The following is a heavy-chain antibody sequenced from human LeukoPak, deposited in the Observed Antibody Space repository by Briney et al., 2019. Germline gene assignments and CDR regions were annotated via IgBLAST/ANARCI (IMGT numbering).Heavy chain of an antibody. D-gene: IGHD6-19*01. CDR2: ISAYNGNT. Sequence: ASVKVSCKASGYTFTSYGISWVRQAPGQGLEWMGRISAYNGNTNYAQKLQGRVTMTTDTSTSTAYMELRSLRSDDTAVYYCARVEHSSGWYAPFDYWGQGTLVTVSS. J-gene: IGHJ4*02. V-gene: IGHV1-18*01. CDR3: ARVEHSSGWYAPFDY. CDR1: GYTFTSYG.